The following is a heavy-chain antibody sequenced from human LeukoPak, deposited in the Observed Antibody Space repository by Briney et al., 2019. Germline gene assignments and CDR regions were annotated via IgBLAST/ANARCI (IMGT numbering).Heavy chain of an antibody. V-gene: IGHV4-30-2*01. CDR2: IYHSGST. J-gene: IGHJ6*03. D-gene: IGHD5-12*01. CDR3: ARGLGVATIDYYYYMDV. CDR1: GGFISSGGYY. Sequence: PSETLSLTCIVSGGFISSGGYYWSWIRQPPGKGLEWIGYIYHSGSTYYNPSLKSRVTMSVDTSKNQFSLKLSSVTAADTAVYYCARGLGVATIDYYYYMDVWGKGTTVTVSS.